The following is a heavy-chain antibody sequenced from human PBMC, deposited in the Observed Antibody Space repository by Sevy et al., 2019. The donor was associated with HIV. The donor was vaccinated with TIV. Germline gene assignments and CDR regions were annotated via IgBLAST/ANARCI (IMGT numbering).Heavy chain of an antibody. V-gene: IGHV1-2*02. CDR1: GYTFTGYY. CDR3: ARIRSWHGAFDI. J-gene: IGHJ3*02. D-gene: IGHD1-26*01. CDR2: INPNSGGT. Sequence: ASVKVSCKASGYTFTGYYMHWVRQAPGQGLEWMGWINPNSGGTNYAQKFQGRVTMTRDTSISTAYMELSRLRSDDTAVYYCARIRSWHGAFDIWGQGTMVTVSS.